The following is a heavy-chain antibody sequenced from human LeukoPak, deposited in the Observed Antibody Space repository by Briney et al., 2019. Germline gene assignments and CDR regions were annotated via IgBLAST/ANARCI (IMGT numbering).Heavy chain of an antibody. J-gene: IGHJ3*02. CDR1: GCTFSSYA. CDR2: ISGSGGST. V-gene: IGHV3-23*01. CDR3: AKGGHYAFDI. Sequence: GGALSLSCAGSGCTFSSYARSGVRQAPGKGLEWVSAISGSGGSTYYPDSVKGRFTISRDNSKNTLYLQMNSLRAEDTAVYYCAKGGHYAFDIWGQGTMVIVSS.